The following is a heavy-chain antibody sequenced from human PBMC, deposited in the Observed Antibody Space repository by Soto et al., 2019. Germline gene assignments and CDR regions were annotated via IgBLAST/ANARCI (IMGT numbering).Heavy chain of an antibody. J-gene: IGHJ4*02. V-gene: IGHV3-74*03. D-gene: IGHD2-15*01. CDR1: GLTFRTYW. CDR2: VYNVGDIT. CDR3: EVRPGYSTGGEY. Sequence: EVQLVESVGGLVQPGGSLRLSCAASGLTFRTYWVIWFLQAPGKGLVWVSRVYNVGDITLHEASVTGRFTISRDNAKNTVYLHMSDMRVEDTAMFYCEVRPGYSTGGEYWGLGTMITVSS.